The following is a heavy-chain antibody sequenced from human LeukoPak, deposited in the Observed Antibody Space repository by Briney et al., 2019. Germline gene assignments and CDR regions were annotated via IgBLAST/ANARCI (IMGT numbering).Heavy chain of an antibody. CDR3: ARDFHTLTNYYYYYMDV. CDR1: GFTFSSYA. V-gene: IGHV3-30-3*01. D-gene: IGHD4-17*01. J-gene: IGHJ6*03. CDR2: ISYDGSTK. Sequence: GRSLRLSCAASGFTFSSYAMHWVRQAPGKGLEWVAVISYDGSTKYYADSVKGRFTISRDTSKNTLYLQMNSLRVEDTAVYYCARDFHTLTNYYYYYMDVWGKGTTVTVSS.